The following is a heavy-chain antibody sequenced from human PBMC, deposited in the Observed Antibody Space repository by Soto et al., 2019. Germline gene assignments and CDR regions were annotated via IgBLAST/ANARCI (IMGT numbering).Heavy chain of an antibody. CDR1: GYTFTSYG. J-gene: IGHJ4*02. V-gene: IGHV1-18*01. Sequence: ASVKVSSKASGYTFTSYGISCVLQAPGQGLEWMGWISAYNGNTNYAQKLQGRVTMTTDTSTSTAYMELRRLRSDATPVYYCATGAMGSGISYWVKGTMVTVCS. D-gene: IGHD3-3*02. CDR3: ATGAMGSGISY. CDR2: ISAYNGNT.